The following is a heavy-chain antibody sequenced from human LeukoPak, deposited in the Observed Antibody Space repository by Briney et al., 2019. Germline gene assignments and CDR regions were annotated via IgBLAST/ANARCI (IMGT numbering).Heavy chain of an antibody. Sequence: SVKVSCKASGGTFSSYAISWVRQAPGQGLEWMGGIIPIFGTANYAQRFQGRVTITADESTSTSYMELSSLRSEDTAVYYCASSIAAPGPGHYYYYYGMDVWGQGTTVTVSS. V-gene: IGHV1-69*13. CDR3: ASSIAAPGPGHYYYYYGMDV. J-gene: IGHJ6*02. CDR1: GGTFSSYA. D-gene: IGHD6-6*01. CDR2: IIPIFGTA.